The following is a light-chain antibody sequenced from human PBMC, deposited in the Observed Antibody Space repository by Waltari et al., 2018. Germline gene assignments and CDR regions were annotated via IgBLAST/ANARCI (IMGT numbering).Light chain of an antibody. Sequence: QSALTQPAPVLGSPGQSITISCTGTSSDVSTSTSVSWYQQHPGKAPKVMIYDVSNRPSVVSNRFSGSKSGNTASLTISGLQPEDEAHYYCSSYSSANIRVFGTGTKVTVL. CDR2: DVS. J-gene: IGLJ1*01. V-gene: IGLV2-14*03. CDR3: SSYSSANIRV. CDR1: SSDVSTSTS.